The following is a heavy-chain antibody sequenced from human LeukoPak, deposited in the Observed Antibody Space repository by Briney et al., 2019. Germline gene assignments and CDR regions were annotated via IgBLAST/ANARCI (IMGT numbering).Heavy chain of an antibody. J-gene: IGHJ4*02. V-gene: IGHV4-39*07. CDR2: IYYSGST. Sequence: PSETLSLTCTVSGGSISSSSYYWGWIRQPPGKGLEWIGSIYYSGSTYYNPSLKSRVTISVDTSKNQFSLKLSSVTAADTAVYYCARGWVGFWSGYHYFDYWGQGTLVTVSS. CDR1: GGSISSSSYY. CDR3: ARGWVGFWSGYHYFDY. D-gene: IGHD3-3*01.